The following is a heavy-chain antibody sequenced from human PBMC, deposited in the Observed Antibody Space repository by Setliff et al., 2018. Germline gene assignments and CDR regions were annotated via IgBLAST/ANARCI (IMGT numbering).Heavy chain of an antibody. Sequence: ASVKVSCKASGGTFSSYAISWVRQAPGQGLEWMGSISGYTGETNYAQKFQARVTMTADTSTKTVYMQLSSLRSEDTAVYYCVREGVDSRSSTDYRYYMDVWGKGTTVTVSS. J-gene: IGHJ6*03. CDR3: VREGVDSRSSTDYRYYMDV. V-gene: IGHV1-18*01. CDR1: GGTFSSYA. D-gene: IGHD3-22*01. CDR2: ISGYTGET.